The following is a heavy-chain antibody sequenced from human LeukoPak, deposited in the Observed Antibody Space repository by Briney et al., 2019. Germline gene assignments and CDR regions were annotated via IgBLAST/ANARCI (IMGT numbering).Heavy chain of an antibody. V-gene: IGHV1-2*02. Sequence: ASVKVSCKASGYTFTGYYMHWVRQAPGQGLEWMGWIHPNSGGTNYAQKFQDRVTMTRDTSISTAYMELSRLRSDDTAVYYCARAALGLWFGEPLGGPTEYWGQGTLVTVSS. CDR1: GYTFTGYY. J-gene: IGHJ4*02. CDR2: IHPNSGGT. CDR3: ARAALGLWFGEPLGGPTEY. D-gene: IGHD3-10*01.